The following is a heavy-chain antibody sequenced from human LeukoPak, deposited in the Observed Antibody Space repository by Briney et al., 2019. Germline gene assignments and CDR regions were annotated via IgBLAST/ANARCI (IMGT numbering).Heavy chain of an antibody. D-gene: IGHD5-18*01. Sequence: GGSLRLSCAASGFTFSSYDMHWVRQATGKGLEWVSAIGTAGDTYYPGSVKGRFTISRENAKNSLYLQMNSLRAGDTAVYYCARNRYAAMAPSYWGQGTLVTVSS. CDR2: IGTAGDT. J-gene: IGHJ4*02. V-gene: IGHV3-13*01. CDR3: ARNRYAAMAPSY. CDR1: GFTFSSYD.